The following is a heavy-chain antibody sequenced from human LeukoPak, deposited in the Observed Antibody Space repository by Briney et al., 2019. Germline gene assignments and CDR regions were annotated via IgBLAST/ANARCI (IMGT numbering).Heavy chain of an antibody. CDR3: ARDRLLLAPRLGSGAFDI. D-gene: IGHD3-3*01. V-gene: IGHV1-18*01. CDR1: GYTFTSYG. CDR2: ISAYNGNT. J-gene: IGHJ3*02. Sequence: ASVKVSCKASGYTFTSYGISWVRQAPGQGLEWMGWISAYNGNTNYAQKLQGRVTMTTDTSTSTAYMELRSLRSDDTAVYYCARDRLLLAPRLGSGAFDIWGQGTMVTVSS.